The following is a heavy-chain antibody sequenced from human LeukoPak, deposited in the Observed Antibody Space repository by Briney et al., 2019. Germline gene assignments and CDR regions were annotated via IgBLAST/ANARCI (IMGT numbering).Heavy chain of an antibody. CDR3: ATVPNFDWLPRYYFDY. J-gene: IGHJ4*02. CDR1: GGTFSSYA. D-gene: IGHD3-9*01. CDR2: IIPIFGTA. V-gene: IGHV1-69*06. Sequence: SVKVSCKASGGTFSSYAISWVRQAPGQGLEWMGGIIPIFGTANYAQKFQGRVTMTEDTSTDTAYMELSSLRSEDTAVYFCATVPNFDWLPRYYFDYWGQGTLVTVSS.